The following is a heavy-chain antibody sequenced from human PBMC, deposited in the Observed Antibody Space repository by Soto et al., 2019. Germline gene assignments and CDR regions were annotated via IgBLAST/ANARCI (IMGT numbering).Heavy chain of an antibody. CDR2: ISYDGSNK. D-gene: IGHD3-3*01. CDR1: GFTFSSYA. CDR3: ARETYYDFWSGPYYGMDV. V-gene: IGHV3-30-3*01. J-gene: IGHJ6*02. Sequence: GSLRLSCAASGFTFSSYAMHWVRQAPGKGLEWVAVISYDGSNKYYADSVKGRFTISRDNSKNTLYLQMNSLRAEDTAVYYCARETYYDFWSGPYYGMDVWGQGTTVTVS.